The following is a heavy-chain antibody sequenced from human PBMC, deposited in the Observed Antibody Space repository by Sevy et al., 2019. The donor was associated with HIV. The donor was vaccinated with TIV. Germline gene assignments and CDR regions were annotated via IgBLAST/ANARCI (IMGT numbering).Heavy chain of an antibody. J-gene: IGHJ4*02. CDR1: GFTFSSYS. D-gene: IGHD3-9*01. V-gene: IGHV3-48*01. Sequence: GGSLRLSCAASGFTFSSYSMNWVRQAPGKGLEWVSYISSSSSTIYYADSVKGRFTISRDNAKNSLYLQMNSLRAEGTAVYYCAREPDDILTGYSFDYWGQGTLVTVSS. CDR2: ISSSSSTI. CDR3: AREPDDILTGYSFDY.